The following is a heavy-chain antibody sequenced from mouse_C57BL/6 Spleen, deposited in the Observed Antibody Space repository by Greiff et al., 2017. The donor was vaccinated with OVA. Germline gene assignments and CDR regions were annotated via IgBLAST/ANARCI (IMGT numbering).Heavy chain of an antibody. CDR1: GYSITSGYY. Sequence: EVQVVESGPGLVKPSQSLSLTCSVTGYSITSGYYWNWIRQFPGNKLEWMGYISYDGSNNYNPSLKNRISITRDTSKNQFFLKLNSVTTEDTATYYCARGRYDYDDRGFAYWGQGTLVTVSA. V-gene: IGHV3-6*01. CDR3: ARGRYDYDDRGFAY. CDR2: ISYDGSN. D-gene: IGHD2-4*01. J-gene: IGHJ3*01.